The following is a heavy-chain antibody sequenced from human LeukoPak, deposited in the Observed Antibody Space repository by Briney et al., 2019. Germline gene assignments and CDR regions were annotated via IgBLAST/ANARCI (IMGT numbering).Heavy chain of an antibody. CDR1: GYTFTSYD. D-gene: IGHD1-20*01. CDR3: AREGTECNWNDENWFDP. Sequence: ASVRLSCTASGYTFTSYDINWVRQAPGQGLEWKGWINPNSGNTGYAQKVQGRVTITRNNSISTAYMELSSLRSEDTAVYYGAREGTECNWNDENWFDPWGQGTLVTVSS. J-gene: IGHJ5*02. CDR2: INPNSGNT. V-gene: IGHV1-8*01.